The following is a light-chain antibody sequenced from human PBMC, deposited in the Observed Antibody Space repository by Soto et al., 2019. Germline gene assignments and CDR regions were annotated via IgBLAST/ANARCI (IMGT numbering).Light chain of an antibody. V-gene: IGLV1-51*02. Sequence: QSVLTQPPSVSAAPGQKVTISCSGSSSNIGNNYVSWYQQLPGTAPKLLIYENNKRPSGIPDRFSGSKSGTSATLGITGLQTGDEADYYCGTWDSSLSAEDNWVFGGGTKVTVL. CDR1: SSNIGNNY. J-gene: IGLJ3*02. CDR3: GTWDSSLSAEDNWV. CDR2: ENN.